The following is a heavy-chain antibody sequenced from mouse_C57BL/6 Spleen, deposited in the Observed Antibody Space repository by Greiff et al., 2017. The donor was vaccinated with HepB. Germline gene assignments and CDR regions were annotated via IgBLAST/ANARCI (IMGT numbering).Heavy chain of an antibody. CDR1: GYTFTDYY. D-gene: IGHD1-1*01. J-gene: IGHJ3*01. Sequence: VQLKESGPVLVKPGASVKMSCKASGYTFTDYYMNWVKQSHGKSLEWIGVINPYNGGTSYNQKFKGKATLTVDKSSSTAYMELNSLTSEDSAVYYCAREGIYYGSSPAWFAYWGQGTLVTVSA. CDR2: INPYNGGT. CDR3: AREGIYYGSSPAWFAY. V-gene: IGHV1-19*01.